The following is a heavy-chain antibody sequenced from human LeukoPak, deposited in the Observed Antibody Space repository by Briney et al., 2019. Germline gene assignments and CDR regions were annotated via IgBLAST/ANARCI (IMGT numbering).Heavy chain of an antibody. J-gene: IGHJ6*02. Sequence: ASVKVSCKASGYTFTGYYMHWVRQAPGQGLEWMGWINPNSGGTNYAQKFQGRVTMTRDTSISTAYMQLRRLRSDDTAVYYWGRAFDRGVIPPPHFYYYYGMDVWGQGTTVTVSS. CDR3: GRAFDRGVIPPPHFYYYYGMDV. CDR2: INPNSGGT. CDR1: GYTFTGYY. V-gene: IGHV1-2*02. D-gene: IGHD3-10*01.